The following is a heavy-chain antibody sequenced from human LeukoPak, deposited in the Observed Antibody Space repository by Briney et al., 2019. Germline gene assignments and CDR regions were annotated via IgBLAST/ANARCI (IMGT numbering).Heavy chain of an antibody. V-gene: IGHV4-59*01. CDR2: IFYSGST. J-gene: IGHJ4*02. CDR3: ARVGSRGWPLIY. D-gene: IGHD3-10*01. CDR1: GGSISSYY. Sequence: SETLSLTCTVSGGSISSYYWSWIRQPPGKGLEWIGYIFYSGSTNYNPSLNSRVTISVDTSKNQFSLKLSSVTAADTAVYYCARVGSRGWPLIYWGQGTLVTVSS.